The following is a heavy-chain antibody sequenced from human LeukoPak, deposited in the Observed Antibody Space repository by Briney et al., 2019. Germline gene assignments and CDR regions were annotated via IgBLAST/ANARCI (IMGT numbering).Heavy chain of an antibody. CDR1: GGSISSSSYY. Sequence: KSSETLSLTCTVSGGSISSSSYYWGWIRQPPGEGLEWIGSIYYSGSTYYNPSLKSRVTISVDTSKNQFSLKLSSVTAADTAVYYCARLTAIWTGDYWGQGTLVTVSS. CDR2: IYYSGST. J-gene: IGHJ4*02. D-gene: IGHD5-18*01. CDR3: ARLTAIWTGDY. V-gene: IGHV4-39*01.